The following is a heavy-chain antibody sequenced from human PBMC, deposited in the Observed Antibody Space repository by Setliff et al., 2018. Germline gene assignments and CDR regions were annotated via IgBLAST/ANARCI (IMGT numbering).Heavy chain of an antibody. Sequence: ASVKVSCKASGYTFTGYYMHWVRQAPGQGLEWMGRINPDSGGTNYAQKFQGRVTMTRDTSISTAYMELSRLRSDDTAVYYCARSNYDILTRNWFDPWGQGTLVTVSS. CDR3: ARSNYDILTRNWFDP. D-gene: IGHD3-9*01. V-gene: IGHV1-2*06. J-gene: IGHJ5*02. CDR2: INPDSGGT. CDR1: GYTFTGYY.